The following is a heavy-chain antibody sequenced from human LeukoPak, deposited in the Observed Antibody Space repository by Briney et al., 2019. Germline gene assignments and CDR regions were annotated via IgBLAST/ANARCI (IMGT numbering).Heavy chain of an antibody. CDR3: ARDLADRAFDI. CDR1: GFTFSSYG. D-gene: IGHD3-22*01. V-gene: IGHV3-33*01. Sequence: GGSLRLSCVASGFTFSSYGMHWVRQAPGKGLEWVAVIWYDGSNKYYADSVKGRFTISRDNSKNTLYLQMNSLRAEDTAVYYCARDLADRAFDIWGQGTMVTVSS. CDR2: IWYDGSNK. J-gene: IGHJ3*02.